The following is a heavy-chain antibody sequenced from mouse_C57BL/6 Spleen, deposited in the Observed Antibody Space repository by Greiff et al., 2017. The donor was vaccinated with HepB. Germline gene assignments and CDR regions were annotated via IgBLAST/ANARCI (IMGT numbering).Heavy chain of an antibody. Sequence: VHVKQSGPELVKPGASVKISCKASGYSFTDYNMNWVKQSNGKSLEWIGVINPNYGTTSYNQKFKGKATLTVDQSSSTAYMQLNSLTSEDSAVYYCARYLRGNYVPSAMDYWGQGTSVTVSS. J-gene: IGHJ4*01. CDR3: ARYLRGNYVPSAMDY. CDR2: INPNYGTT. V-gene: IGHV1-39*01. D-gene: IGHD2-1*01. CDR1: GYSFTDYN.